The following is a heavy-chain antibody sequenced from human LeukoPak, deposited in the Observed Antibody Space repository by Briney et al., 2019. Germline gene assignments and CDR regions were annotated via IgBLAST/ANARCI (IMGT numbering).Heavy chain of an antibody. V-gene: IGHV3-7*01. Sequence: GGSLRLSCAASGFTFSRYWMNWVRQAPGKGLEWVANISQDGSEKYYVASVKGRFTISRDNAKNTLYLQMKSLRVEDTAIYYCATDWAWGGFDHWGQGALVTVSS. CDR1: GFTFSRYW. J-gene: IGHJ4*02. CDR2: ISQDGSEK. CDR3: ATDWAWGGFDH. D-gene: IGHD3-16*01.